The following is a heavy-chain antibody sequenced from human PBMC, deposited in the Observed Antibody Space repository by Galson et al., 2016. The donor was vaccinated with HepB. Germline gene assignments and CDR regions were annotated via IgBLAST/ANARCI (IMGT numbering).Heavy chain of an antibody. CDR2: ISGSGVTT. J-gene: IGHJ1*01. CDR1: AFTRHA. CDR3: VAAPGGGRYFHH. D-gene: IGHD6-13*01. Sequence: SLRLSCAASAFTRHAMSWVRQAPGQGLEWVSEISGSGVTTYYADSVKGRFTISRDNSKNTLFLQMSSLRVEDTAVYHCVAAPGGGRYFHHWGQGTLVTVSS. V-gene: IGHV3-23*01.